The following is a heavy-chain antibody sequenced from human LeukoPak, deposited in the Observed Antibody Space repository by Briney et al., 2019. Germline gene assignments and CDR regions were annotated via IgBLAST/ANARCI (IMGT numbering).Heavy chain of an antibody. Sequence: GASVKVSCKASGYTFTSYAMNWVRQAPGQGLEWLGWINTNTGNPTYAQGFTGRFVFSLDTSVSTAYLQISSLKAEDTAVYYCATSSPNYDSSGYYYGTPPPADYWGQGTLVTVSS. V-gene: IGHV7-4-1*02. CDR2: INTNTGNP. D-gene: IGHD3-22*01. J-gene: IGHJ4*02. CDR3: ATSSPNYDSSGYYYGTPPPADY. CDR1: GYTFTSYA.